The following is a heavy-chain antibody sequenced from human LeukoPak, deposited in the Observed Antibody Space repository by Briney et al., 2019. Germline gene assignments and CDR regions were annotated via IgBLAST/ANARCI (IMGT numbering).Heavy chain of an antibody. CDR3: ARTAGILTGSTTAYYYYYGMDV. J-gene: IGHJ6*02. Sequence: GASVKVSCKASGYTFTSYYMHWVRQAPGQGLEWMGIINPSGGSTSYAQKFQGRVTMTRDTSTGTVYMELSSLRSEDTAVYYCARTAGILTGSTTAYYYYYGMDVWGQGTTVTVSS. CDR2: INPSGGST. D-gene: IGHD3-9*01. CDR1: GYTFTSYY. V-gene: IGHV1-46*01.